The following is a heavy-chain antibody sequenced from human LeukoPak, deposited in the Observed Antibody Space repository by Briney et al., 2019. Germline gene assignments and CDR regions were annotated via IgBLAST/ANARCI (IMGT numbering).Heavy chain of an antibody. Sequence: GGSLRLSCAASGFTFDDYAMLWVRQAPGKGLEWVSGISWNSGSIGYADSVKGRFTISRDNAKNSLYLQMNSLRAEDTALYYCAKGLGDYWGQGTLVTVSS. J-gene: IGHJ4*02. CDR3: AKGLGDY. CDR1: GFTFDDYA. CDR2: ISWNSGSI. V-gene: IGHV3-9*01.